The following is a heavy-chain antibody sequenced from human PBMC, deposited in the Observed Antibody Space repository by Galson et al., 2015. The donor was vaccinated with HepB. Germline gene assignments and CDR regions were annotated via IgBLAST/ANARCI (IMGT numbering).Heavy chain of an antibody. Sequence: SLRLSCAASGFTFSSYWMSWVRQAPGKGLEWVANIKQDGSEKYYVDSVKGRFTISRDNAKNSLYLQMNSLRAEDTAVYYCARWRGGSYRGYFDYWGQGTLVTVSS. J-gene: IGHJ4*02. CDR2: IKQDGSEK. D-gene: IGHD1-26*01. V-gene: IGHV3-7*01. CDR3: ARWRGGSYRGYFDY. CDR1: GFTFSSYW.